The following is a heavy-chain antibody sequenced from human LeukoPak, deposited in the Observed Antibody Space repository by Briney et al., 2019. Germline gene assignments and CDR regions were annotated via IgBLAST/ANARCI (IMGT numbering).Heavy chain of an antibody. V-gene: IGHV5-51*01. CDR2: IYPDDSDT. D-gene: IGHD6-6*01. CDR3: AIEGRSSYYLDH. J-gene: IGHJ4*02. CDR1: GYSFTNYW. Sequence: GESLKISCKDSGYSFTNYWIGWVRQMPGKGLEWMGIIYPDDSDTRYSPPFQCQVTISADKSINTAYLQWSSLKASDTAMYYCAIEGRSSYYLDHWGQGTLVTVSS.